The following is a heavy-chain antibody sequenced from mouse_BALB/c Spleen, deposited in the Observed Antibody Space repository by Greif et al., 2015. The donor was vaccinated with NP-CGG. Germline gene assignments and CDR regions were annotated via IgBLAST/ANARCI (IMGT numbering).Heavy chain of an antibody. CDR3: ARDLYYFDY. J-gene: IGHJ2*01. CDR2: ISTYYGDA. V-gene: IGHV1S137*01. Sequence: VQLQQSGAELVRPGVSVKISCKGSGYTFTDYAMHWVKQSHAKSLEWIGVISTYYGDASYNQKFKGKATMTVDKSSSTAYMELARLTSEDSAIYYCARDLYYFDYWGQGTTLTVSS. CDR1: GYTFTDYA.